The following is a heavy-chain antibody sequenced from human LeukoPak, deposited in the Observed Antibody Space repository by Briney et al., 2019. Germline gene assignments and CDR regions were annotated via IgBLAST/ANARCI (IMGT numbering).Heavy chain of an antibody. J-gene: IGHJ4*02. V-gene: IGHV3-11*01. CDR2: ISSGSSI. Sequence: GGSLRLSCAASVFTFSDYYMSWIRQAPWKGLEWVSYISSGSSIYYADPVKGRFTISRDNAKNSLYLQMNSLRAEDTAVYHCARAAVVTSPFDYWGQGTLVTVSS. D-gene: IGHD3-22*01. CDR3: ARAAVVTSPFDY. CDR1: VFTFSDYY.